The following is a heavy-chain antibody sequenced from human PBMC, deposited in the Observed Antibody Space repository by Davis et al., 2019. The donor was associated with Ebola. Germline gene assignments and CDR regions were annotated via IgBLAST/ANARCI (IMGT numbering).Heavy chain of an antibody. Sequence: MPSETLSLTCTVSGGSISSSSYYWGWIRQPPGKGLEWIGSIYYSGSTYYNPSLKSRVTISVDTSKNQFSLKLSSVTAADTAVYYCARGSYSSSWYRSGWFDPWGQGTLVTVSS. J-gene: IGHJ5*02. CDR1: GGSISSSSYY. D-gene: IGHD6-13*01. V-gene: IGHV4-39*07. CDR3: ARGSYSSSWYRSGWFDP. CDR2: IYYSGST.